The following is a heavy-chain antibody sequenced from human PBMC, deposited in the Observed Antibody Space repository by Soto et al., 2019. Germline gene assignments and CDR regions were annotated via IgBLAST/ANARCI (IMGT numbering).Heavy chain of an antibody. D-gene: IGHD6-19*01. CDR1: GYTFTSYG. CDR3: ARQGSGWYFLYYYYGMDV. CDR2: ISAYNGNT. J-gene: IGHJ6*02. V-gene: IGHV1-18*04. Sequence: ASVKVSCKASGYTFTSYGLRWVRPAPGQGLEWMGWISAYNGNTNYAQKLQGRVTMTADTSTSTAYMELRSLRSDDTAVYYCARQGSGWYFLYYYYGMDVWGQWTTVTVSS.